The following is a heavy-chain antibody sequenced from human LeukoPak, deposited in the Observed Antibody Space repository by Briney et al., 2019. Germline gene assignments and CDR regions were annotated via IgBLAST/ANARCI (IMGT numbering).Heavy chain of an antibody. D-gene: IGHD3-22*01. J-gene: IGHJ3*02. CDR3: ARGTTRRWYYDSSGDLVTSDT. CDR1: GGPFSGYY. CDR2: INHSGST. V-gene: IGHV4-34*01. Sequence: SETLSLTCAVYGGPFSGYYWSWMRQPPGKGLEGMGEINHSGSTNYNPSLKSRVTISVDTSKHQFSLKLSSVTAADSAVNYCARGTTRRWYYDSSGDLVTSDTGGQGSMATVSS.